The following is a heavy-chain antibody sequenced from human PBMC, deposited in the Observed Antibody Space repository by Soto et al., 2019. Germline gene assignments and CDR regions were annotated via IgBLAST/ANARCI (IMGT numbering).Heavy chain of an antibody. Sequence: PSETLSLTCAVYGGSFSGYYWSWVRQSPGMGLEWIGYIYYSGLTKYNPSLKSRVTISVGASKNQFSLRLSSVTAADSAVYYCARSGDYTNYYYYYMDVWGKGTTVTVS. D-gene: IGHD4-17*01. CDR3: ARSGDYTNYYYYYMDV. V-gene: IGHV4-59*08. J-gene: IGHJ6*03. CDR1: GGSFSGYY. CDR2: IYYSGLT.